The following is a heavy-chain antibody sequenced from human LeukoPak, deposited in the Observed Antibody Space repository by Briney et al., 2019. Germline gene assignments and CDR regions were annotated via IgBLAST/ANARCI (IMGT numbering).Heavy chain of an antibody. CDR2: ISWNSGSI. V-gene: IGHV3-9*01. J-gene: IGHJ3*02. Sequence: PGGSLRLSCAASGFTVSSNYMSWVRQAPGKGLEWVSGISWNSGSIGYADSVKGRFTISRDNAKNSLYLQMNSLRAEDTALYYCAKAYSDSGYDFWSGYFTSPRAFDIWGQGTMVTVSS. CDR1: GFTVSSNY. D-gene: IGHD3-3*01. CDR3: AKAYSDSGYDFWSGYFTSPRAFDI.